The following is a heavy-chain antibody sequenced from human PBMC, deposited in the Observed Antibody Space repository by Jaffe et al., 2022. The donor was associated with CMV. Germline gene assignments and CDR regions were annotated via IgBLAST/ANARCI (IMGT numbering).Heavy chain of an antibody. V-gene: IGHV3-15*01. J-gene: IGHJ4*02. CDR2: IKSKTDGGTT. CDR3: STGGIAAAAAPWQGFDY. CDR1: GLTFNHAW. D-gene: IGHD6-13*01. Sequence: EVQLVESGGGLVKPGGSLRLSCAASGLTFNHAWMNWVRQAPGKGLEWVGRIKSKTDGGTTEYAALVKGRFSISRDDSKKTLYLQMNSLKTEDTAVYFCSTGGIAAAAAPWQGFDYWGQGTLVTVSS.